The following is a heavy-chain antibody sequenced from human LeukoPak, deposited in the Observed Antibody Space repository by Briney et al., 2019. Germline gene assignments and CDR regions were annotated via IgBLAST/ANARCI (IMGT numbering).Heavy chain of an antibody. D-gene: IGHD2-15*01. V-gene: IGHV4-61*02. CDR2: IYTSGST. J-gene: IGHJ6*03. CDR3: ARGKGDRAYCSGGSCPYYYYYYMDV. Sequence: PSQTLSLTCTVSGGSISSGSYYWSWIRQPAGKGLEWIGRIYTSGSTNYNPSLKSRVTISVDTSKNQFSLKLSSVTAADTAVYYCARGKGDRAYCSGGSCPYYYYYYMDVWGKGTTVTVSS. CDR1: GGSISSGSYY.